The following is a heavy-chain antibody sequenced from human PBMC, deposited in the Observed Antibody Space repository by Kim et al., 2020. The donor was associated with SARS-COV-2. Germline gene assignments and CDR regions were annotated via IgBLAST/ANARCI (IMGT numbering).Heavy chain of an antibody. J-gene: IGHJ5*02. CDR1: GFTFSSYA. CDR2: IDSGGSST. CDR3: AKNTIAATVPRWFDP. D-gene: IGHD6-13*01. V-gene: IGHV3-23*03. Sequence: GGSLRLSCAASGFTFSSYAMSWVRQAPGKGLEWLSVIDSGGSSTNYADSVKGRFTISRDNSKNTLYLQMNSLRAEDTAVYYCAKNTIAATVPRWFDPWGQGTLVTVSS.